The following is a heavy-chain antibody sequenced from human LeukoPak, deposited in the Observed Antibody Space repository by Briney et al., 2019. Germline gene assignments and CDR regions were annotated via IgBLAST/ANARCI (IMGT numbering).Heavy chain of an antibody. Sequence: ASVKVSCKASGYTFTSYGISWVRRAPGQGLEWRGRISAYNGNTNYAQKLQGRVTMTTDTSTSTAYMELRSLRSDDTAVYYCARGRYSYGYGDYWGQGTLVTVSS. J-gene: IGHJ4*02. CDR2: ISAYNGNT. D-gene: IGHD5-18*01. V-gene: IGHV1-18*01. CDR3: ARGRYSYGYGDY. CDR1: GYTFTSYG.